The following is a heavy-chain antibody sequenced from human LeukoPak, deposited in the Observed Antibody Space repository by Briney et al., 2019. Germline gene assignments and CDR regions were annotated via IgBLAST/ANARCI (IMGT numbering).Heavy chain of an antibody. J-gene: IGHJ4*02. CDR2: IYHSGTT. CDR3: ARLDSGYDFKGNFDY. D-gene: IGHD5-12*01. V-gene: IGHV4-61*05. Sequence: SETLSLTSTVSGGSIRSTNHYWSWIRQPPGKGLEWVGYIYHSGTTNYNPSLRSRVTISVDTSKNQFSLKLSSVTAADTAVYYCARLDSGYDFKGNFDYWGQGTLVTVSS. CDR1: GGSIRSTNHY.